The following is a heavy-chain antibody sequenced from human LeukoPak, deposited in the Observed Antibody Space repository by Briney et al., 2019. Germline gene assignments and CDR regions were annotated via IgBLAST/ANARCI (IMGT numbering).Heavy chain of an antibody. CDR1: GGSFSGYY. V-gene: IGHV4-34*01. CDR2: INHSGST. CDR3: ARGVGYGSLVFDY. Sequence: SETLSLTCAVYGGSFSGYYWSWTRQPPGKGLEWIGEINHSGSTNYNPSLKSRVTISVDTSKNQFSLKLSSVTAADTAVYYCARGVGYGSLVFDYWGQGTLVTVSS. J-gene: IGHJ4*02. D-gene: IGHD5-18*01.